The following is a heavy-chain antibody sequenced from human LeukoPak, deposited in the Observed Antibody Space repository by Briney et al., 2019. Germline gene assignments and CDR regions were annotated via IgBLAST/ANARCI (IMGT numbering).Heavy chain of an antibody. CDR3: ASGMYFFDY. D-gene: IGHD1-26*01. CDR1: GGSISSSSYF. Sequence: SETLSLTCTVSGGSISSSSYFWDWIRQPPGKGLEWIGSIFHTGITYYNPSLRSRVTMSLDTSKNQFSLKLSSVTAADTAVYYCASGMYFFDYWGQGTLVTVSS. V-gene: IGHV4-39*01. CDR2: IFHTGIT. J-gene: IGHJ4*02.